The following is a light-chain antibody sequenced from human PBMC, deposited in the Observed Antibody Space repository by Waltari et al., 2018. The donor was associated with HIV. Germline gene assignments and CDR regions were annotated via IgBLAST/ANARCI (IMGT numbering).Light chain of an antibody. V-gene: IGLV1-40*01. J-gene: IGLJ2*01. CDR2: GNV. Sequence: QSVLTQPPSVSGAPGQRVTISCTKSSSNVEAAYDVHWFQQVPGPAAKLLIYGNVNRPSVVPDRFSGSMSGTSASLAITGLQAEDEADYYCQSYDTSLTDIIFGGGTKLTVL. CDR1: SSNVEAAYD. CDR3: QSYDTSLTDII.